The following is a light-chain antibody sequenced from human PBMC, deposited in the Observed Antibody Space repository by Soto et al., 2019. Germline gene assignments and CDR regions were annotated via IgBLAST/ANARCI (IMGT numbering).Light chain of an antibody. Sequence: QSVLTQPPSVSEAPRQRVTISCSGSSSNIGNNAVNWYQQLPGKAPKLLIYYDDLLPSGVSDRFSGSKSGASASLAISGLQSEDEADYYCAAWDDILNGVVCGGGTKLTVL. V-gene: IGLV1-36*01. CDR3: AAWDDILNGVV. J-gene: IGLJ2*01. CDR1: SSNIGNNA. CDR2: YDD.